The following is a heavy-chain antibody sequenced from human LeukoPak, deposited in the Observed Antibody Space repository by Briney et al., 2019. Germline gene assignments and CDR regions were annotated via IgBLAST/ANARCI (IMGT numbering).Heavy chain of an antibody. CDR1: GYNFDRYG. CDR3: ARDLGHCRSIICSSSAY. D-gene: IGHD2-2*01. CDR2: ISTYNGNT. Sequence: ASVKVSCKGSGYNFDRYGVSWVRQAPGQGLEWMGWISTYNGNTIYAQKFEGRVTVTTDTSTNTVYMDLRSLRSDDTAVYYCARDLGHCRSIICSSSAYWGQGTLVTVSS. J-gene: IGHJ4*02. V-gene: IGHV1-18*04.